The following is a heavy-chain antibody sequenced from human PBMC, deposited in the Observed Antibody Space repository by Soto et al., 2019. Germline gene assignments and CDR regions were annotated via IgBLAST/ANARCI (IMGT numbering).Heavy chain of an antibody. V-gene: IGHV1-3*01. CDR1: GYTFTSYA. J-gene: IGHJ4*02. CDR2: INAGNGNT. D-gene: IGHD6-6*01. CDR3: ARGVAARLATFDY. Sequence: WASVKVSCKASGYTFTSYAMHWVRQAPGQRLEWMGWINAGNGNTKYSQKFQGRVTITRDTSASTAYMELSSLRSEDTAVYYCARGVAARLATFDYWGQGTLVTVSS.